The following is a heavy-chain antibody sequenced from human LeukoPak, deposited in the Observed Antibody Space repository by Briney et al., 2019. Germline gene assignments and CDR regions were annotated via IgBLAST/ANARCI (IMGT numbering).Heavy chain of an antibody. CDR1: GFTFSSYS. CDR3: ARGIRGASDY. V-gene: IGHV3-64*01. CDR2: ITSNGGTT. D-gene: IGHD2/OR15-2a*01. Sequence: GGSLRLSCAASGFTFSSYSMVWVRQAPGKGLEYVSGITSNGGTTYYGNSVKGRFTISRDNSKDTLYLQMGSLRTEDMAVYYCARGIRGASDYWGQGTPVTVAS. J-gene: IGHJ4*02.